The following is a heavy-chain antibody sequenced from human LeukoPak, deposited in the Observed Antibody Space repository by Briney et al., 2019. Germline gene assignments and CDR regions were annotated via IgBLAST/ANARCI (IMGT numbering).Heavy chain of an antibody. CDR1: GYTFTSYY. D-gene: IGHD3-10*01. Sequence: ASVKVSCKASGYTFTSYYMHWVRQAPGQGLEWMGITNPSGGSTSYAQKFQGRVTMTRDTSTSTVYMELSSLRSEDTAVYYCARARSSELLWFGEVDPWGQGTLVTVSS. CDR3: ARARSSELLWFGEVDP. J-gene: IGHJ5*02. V-gene: IGHV1-46*01. CDR2: TNPSGGST.